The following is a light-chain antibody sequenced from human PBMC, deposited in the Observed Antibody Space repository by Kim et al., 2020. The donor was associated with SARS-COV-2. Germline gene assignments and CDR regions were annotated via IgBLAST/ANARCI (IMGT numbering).Light chain of an antibody. CDR2: GAS. CDR1: QSVSNN. Sequence: EIVMTQSPATLSVSPGERATLSCRASQSVSNNLAWYQQKPGQAPRLLIFGASTRATGIPARFSGSGSGAEFTLTFSSLQSEDSAVYYCQQYTTWPLTFGGGTKVDIK. V-gene: IGKV3-15*01. J-gene: IGKJ4*01. CDR3: QQYTTWPLT.